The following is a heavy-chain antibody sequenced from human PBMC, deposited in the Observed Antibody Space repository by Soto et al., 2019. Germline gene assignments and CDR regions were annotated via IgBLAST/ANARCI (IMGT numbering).Heavy chain of an antibody. CDR2: ISYDGSNK. J-gene: IGHJ4*02. Sequence: GGSLRLSCAASGFTFSSYAMHWVRQAPGKGLEWVAVISYDGSNKYYADSVKGRFTISRDNSKNTLYLQMNSLRAEDTAVYYFARESYSYGIKLDYWGQGTLVTVSS. CDR1: GFTFSSYA. V-gene: IGHV3-30-3*01. CDR3: ARESYSYGIKLDY. D-gene: IGHD5-18*01.